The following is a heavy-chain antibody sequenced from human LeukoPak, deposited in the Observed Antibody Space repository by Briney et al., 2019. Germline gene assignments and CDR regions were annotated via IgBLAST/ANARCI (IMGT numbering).Heavy chain of an antibody. V-gene: IGHV1-2*02. D-gene: IGHD4-23*01. CDR1: GYTFTGYY. CDR2: FNPNSRDT. CDR3: ARANYGGPPGDY. Sequence: ASVKVSCKPSGYTFTGYYMHWVRQAPGQGLEWMGWFNPNSRDTNYARKFQGRVTMTRDTSIDTAYLELSRLRSDDTAVYYCARANYGGPPGDYWGQGTLVTVSS. J-gene: IGHJ4*02.